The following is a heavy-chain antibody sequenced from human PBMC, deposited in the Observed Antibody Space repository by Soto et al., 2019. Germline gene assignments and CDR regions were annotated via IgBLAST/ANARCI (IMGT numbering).Heavy chain of an antibody. J-gene: IGHJ4*02. V-gene: IGHV1-2*04. CDR2: INPNSGGT. D-gene: IGHD4-17*01. CDR3: ARSTTEVTRTGLDY. CDR1: GYTFTGYY. Sequence: QVQLVQSGAEVKKPGASVKVSCKASGYTFTGYYMHWVRQAPGQGLEWMGWINPNSGGTNYAQKFQGWVTKTRDTSIGTDYMDLSRLSSDDTAVYYWARSTTEVTRTGLDYWGQGTLVTVSS.